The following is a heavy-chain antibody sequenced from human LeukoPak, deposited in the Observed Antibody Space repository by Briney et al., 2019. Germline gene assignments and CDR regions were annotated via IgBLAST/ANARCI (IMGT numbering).Heavy chain of an antibody. V-gene: IGHV4-59*01. D-gene: IGHD5-18*01. J-gene: IGHJ3*02. Sequence: SETLSLTCTVSGGSISSYYWSWIRQPPGKGLEWIGYIYYSGSTNYNPSLKSRVTISVDTSKNQFSLKLSSVTAADTAVYYCAGESGRIQLWPHAFDIWGQGTMVTVSS. CDR3: AGESGRIQLWPHAFDI. CDR1: GGSISSYY. CDR2: IYYSGST.